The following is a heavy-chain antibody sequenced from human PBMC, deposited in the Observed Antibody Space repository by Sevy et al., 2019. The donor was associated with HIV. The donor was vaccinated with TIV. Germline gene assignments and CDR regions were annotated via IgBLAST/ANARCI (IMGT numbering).Heavy chain of an antibody. CDR3: ARAGGYERHYYYYYMDV. CDR1: GGTFSSYA. J-gene: IGHJ6*03. CDR2: IIPIFGTA. Sequence: ASVKVSCKASGGTFSSYAISWVRQAPGQGLEWMGGIIPIFGTANYAQMFQGRVTITADESTSTAYMELSSLRSEDTAVYYCARAGGYERHYYYYYMDVWGKGTTVTVSS. D-gene: IGHD5-12*01. V-gene: IGHV1-69*13.